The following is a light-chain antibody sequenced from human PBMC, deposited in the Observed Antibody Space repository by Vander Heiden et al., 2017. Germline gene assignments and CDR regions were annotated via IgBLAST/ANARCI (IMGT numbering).Light chain of an antibody. J-gene: IGKJ5*01. CDR1: QSVSSN. V-gene: IGKV3-15*01. CDR3: QLYNNSPSIT. Sequence: EIVMTQSPATLSVSPGERATLSCRASQSVSSNLAWYQQKPGHAPRLLIYGASTRATGIPARFTRSGYRTEFTLTISSLQSEDFPVYSCQLYNNSPSITFGQGTLLELK. CDR2: GAS.